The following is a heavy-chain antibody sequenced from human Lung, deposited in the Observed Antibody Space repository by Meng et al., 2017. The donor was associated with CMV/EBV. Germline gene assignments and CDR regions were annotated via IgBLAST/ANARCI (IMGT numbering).Heavy chain of an antibody. CDR3: ARARATGTDTSSPDS. CDR1: GFPFRSYA. D-gene: IGHD6-13*01. CDR2: VSHHGRNK. J-gene: IGHJ4*02. V-gene: IGHV3-30*04. Sequence: LSLTCAASGFPFRSYAMHWVRQAPGKGLERVAVVSHHGRNKYYADSVKGRFTISRDNSKNTLYLHMNSLRAEDSAVFYCARARATGTDTSSPDSWGQGTLVTVSS.